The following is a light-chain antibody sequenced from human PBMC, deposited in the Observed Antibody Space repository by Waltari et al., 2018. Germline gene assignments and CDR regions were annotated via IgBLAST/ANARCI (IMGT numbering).Light chain of an antibody. V-gene: IGKV1-17*01. CDR2: AAS. CDR3: QQRNSYPFT. CDR1: QGISNA. J-gene: IGKJ3*01. Sequence: DIQMTQSPSSLSASVGDKVTITCRASQGISNALAWYQQKPGKAPKLLIYAASNVQSGVPSRFSGSGSGTDFTLTSSSLQPEDFAVYYCQQRNSYPFTFGPGTKLDIK.